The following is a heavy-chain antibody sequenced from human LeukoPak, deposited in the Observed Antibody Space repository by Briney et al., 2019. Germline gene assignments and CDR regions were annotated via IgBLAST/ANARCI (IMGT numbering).Heavy chain of an antibody. V-gene: IGHV4-34*01. J-gene: IGHJ4*02. D-gene: IGHD3-22*01. Sequence: PSETLSLTCAVYGGSFSGYYWSWIRQPPGKGLEWIGEINHSGNTNFNPSLKSRVTISVDMAKNQLSLNLSSLTAADTAVYYCARRGKWLGTYFFDYWGQGALVTVSS. CDR2: INHSGNT. CDR1: GGSFSGYY. CDR3: ARRGKWLGTYFFDY.